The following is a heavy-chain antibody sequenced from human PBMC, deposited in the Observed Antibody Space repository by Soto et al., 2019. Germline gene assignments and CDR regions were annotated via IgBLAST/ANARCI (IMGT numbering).Heavy chain of an antibody. CDR2: ISYDGSNK. Sequence: GGSLRLSCAASGFTFSSYGVHWVRQAPGKGLEWVAVISYDGSNKYYADSVKGRFTISRDNSKNTLYLQMNSLRAEDTAVYYCAKDRGERQLGGMDVWGQGTTVTVSS. V-gene: IGHV3-30*18. D-gene: IGHD6-13*01. CDR1: GFTFSSYG. J-gene: IGHJ6*02. CDR3: AKDRGERQLGGMDV.